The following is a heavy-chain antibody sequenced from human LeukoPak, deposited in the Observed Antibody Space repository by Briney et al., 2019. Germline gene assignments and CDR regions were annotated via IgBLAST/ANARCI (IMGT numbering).Heavy chain of an antibody. V-gene: IGHV3-33*06. J-gene: IGHJ3*02. Sequence: GGSLRLSCAASGFTFSSYGMHWVRQAPGKGPEWVAVIWYDGSNKYYADSVKGRFTISRDNSKNTLYLQMNSLRAEDTAVYYCAKDYWTETTAAFDIWGQGTMVTVSS. CDR1: GFTFSSYG. CDR2: IWYDGSNK. CDR3: AKDYWTETTAAFDI. D-gene: IGHD4-11*01.